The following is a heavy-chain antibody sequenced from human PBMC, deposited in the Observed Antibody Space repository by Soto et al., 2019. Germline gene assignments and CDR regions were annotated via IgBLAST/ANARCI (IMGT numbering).Heavy chain of an antibody. V-gene: IGHV3-74*01. J-gene: IGHJ5*02. CDR1: GFTFSSYW. CDR2: INSDGSST. Sequence: PGGSLRLSCAASGFTFSSYWMHWVRQAPGKGLVWVSRINSDGSSTSYADSVKGRFTISRDNAKNTLYLQMNSLRAEDTAVYYCARDRGCSGGSCYPPTIPSAWGQGTLVTVSS. D-gene: IGHD2-15*01. CDR3: ARDRGCSGGSCYPPTIPSA.